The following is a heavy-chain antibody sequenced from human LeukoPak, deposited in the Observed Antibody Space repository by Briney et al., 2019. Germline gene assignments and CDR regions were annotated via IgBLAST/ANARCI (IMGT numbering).Heavy chain of an antibody. J-gene: IGHJ6*02. CDR2: IIPIFGTA. V-gene: IGHV1-69*13. CDR3: ARYYYDSSGYEIDYYGMDV. D-gene: IGHD3-22*01. Sequence: SVKVSCKASGGTFSSYAIGWVRQAPGQGLEWMGGIIPIFGTANYAQKFQGRVTITADESTSTAYMELSSLRSEDTAVYYCARYYYDSSGYEIDYYGMDVWGQGTTVTVSS. CDR1: GGTFSSYA.